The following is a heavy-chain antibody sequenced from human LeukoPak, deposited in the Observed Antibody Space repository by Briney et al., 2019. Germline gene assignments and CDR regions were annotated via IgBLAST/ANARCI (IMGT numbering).Heavy chain of an antibody. CDR2: IKQDGSKK. Sequence: EGSLRLSCAASGFTFSSYWMTWVRQAPGKGLEWVANIKQDGSKKNYVDSVKGRFTISRDNAKNSLYLQMNSLRAEDTAVYYCATPLDYYDSSGYHQGGDWGQGTLVTVSS. CDR1: GFTFSSYW. CDR3: ATPLDYYDSSGYHQGGD. J-gene: IGHJ4*02. V-gene: IGHV3-7*03. D-gene: IGHD3-22*01.